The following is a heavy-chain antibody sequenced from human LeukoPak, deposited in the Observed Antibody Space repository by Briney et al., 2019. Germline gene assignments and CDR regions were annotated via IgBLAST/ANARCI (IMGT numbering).Heavy chain of an antibody. CDR3: ARDGYDILTGYYFDY. D-gene: IGHD3-9*01. J-gene: IGHJ4*02. V-gene: IGHV1-2*02. CDR1: GYTFTGYY. Sequence: ASVKVSCKASGYTFTGYYMHWVRQAPGQGLEWMGWINPNSGGTDYAQKFQGRVTMTRDTSISTAYMELSRLRSDDTAMYYCARDGYDILTGYYFDYWGQGTLVTVSS. CDR2: INPNSGGT.